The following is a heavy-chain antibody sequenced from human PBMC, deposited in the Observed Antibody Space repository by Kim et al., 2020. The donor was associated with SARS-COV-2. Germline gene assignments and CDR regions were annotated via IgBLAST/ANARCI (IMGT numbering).Heavy chain of an antibody. D-gene: IGHD6-19*01. J-gene: IGHJ4*02. Sequence: ASVKVSCKTSGYTFTSYDFHWVRQATGQGPEWMGWINPKSGNTGYAQTLQGRLTLTKNTSISTAYMDLSSLRSEDTAVYYCVRGRSTSGWTDYYWGQGTLVTV. CDR2: INPKSGNT. V-gene: IGHV1-8*01. CDR1: GYTFTSYD. CDR3: VRGRSTSGWTDYY.